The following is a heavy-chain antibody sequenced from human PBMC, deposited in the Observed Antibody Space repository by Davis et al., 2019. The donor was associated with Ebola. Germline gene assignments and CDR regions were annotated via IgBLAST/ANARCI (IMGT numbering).Heavy chain of an antibody. CDR1: GFTFSSYW. Sequence: GGSLRLSCAASGFTFSSYWMSWVRQAPGKGLEWVSAISGSGGSTYYADSVKGRFTISRDDSKNTAYLQMNSLKTEDTAVYYCTGTVTTDVGPLDYWGQGTLVTVSS. CDR2: ISGSGGST. V-gene: IGHV3-23*01. CDR3: TGTVTTDVGPLDY. J-gene: IGHJ4*02. D-gene: IGHD4-17*01.